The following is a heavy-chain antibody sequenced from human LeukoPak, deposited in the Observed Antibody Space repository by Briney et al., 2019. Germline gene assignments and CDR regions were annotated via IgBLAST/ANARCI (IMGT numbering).Heavy chain of an antibody. CDR3: ANHETYYDSELDY. Sequence: GGSLRLSCAASGFTFSGSAMHWVRQASGKGLEWVGRIRSKANSYATAYAASVEGRFTISRDDSKNTAYLQMNSLRAEDTAVYYCANHETYYDSELDYWGQGTLVTVSS. D-gene: IGHD3-22*01. V-gene: IGHV3-73*01. CDR1: GFTFSGSA. J-gene: IGHJ4*02. CDR2: IRSKANSYAT.